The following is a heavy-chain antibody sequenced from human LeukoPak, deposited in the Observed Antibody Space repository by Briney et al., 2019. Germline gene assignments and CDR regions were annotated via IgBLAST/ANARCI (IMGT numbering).Heavy chain of an antibody. CDR3: ATQTAYSSSWYNFDY. CDR1: GYTLTELS. Sequence: ASVKVSSKVSGYTLTELSMHWVRQAPGHGLEWMGGFDPEDGETIYAQKFQGRVTMTEDTSTDTAYMELSSLRSEDTAVYYCATQTAYSSSWYNFDYWGQGTLVTVSS. V-gene: IGHV1-24*01. CDR2: FDPEDGET. D-gene: IGHD6-13*01. J-gene: IGHJ4*02.